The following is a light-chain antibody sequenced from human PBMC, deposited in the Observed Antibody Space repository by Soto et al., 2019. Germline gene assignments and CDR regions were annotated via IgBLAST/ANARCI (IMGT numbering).Light chain of an antibody. CDR3: KAWEGNIVL. CDR2: QDT. V-gene: IGLV3-1*01. CDR1: KLGDKY. J-gene: IGLJ2*01. Sequence: SYELTQPPSVSVSPGQTASITCSGDKLGDKYACWYQQKPGQSPVVVISQDTKRPSGIPERFSGSNSGNTATLTISGTQPMDEADYYCKAWEGNIVLFGGGTKLTVL.